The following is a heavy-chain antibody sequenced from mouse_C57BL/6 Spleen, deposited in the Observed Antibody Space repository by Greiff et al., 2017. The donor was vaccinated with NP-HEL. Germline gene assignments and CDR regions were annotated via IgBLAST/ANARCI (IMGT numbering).Heavy chain of an antibody. CDR2: IDPETGGT. Sequence: VQLQQSGAELVRPGASVTLSCKASGYTFTDYEMHWVKQTPVHGLEWIGAIDPETGGTAYNQKFKGKAILTADKSSSTAYMELRSLTSEDSAVYYCTRGHYYGLDYWGQGTTLTVSS. J-gene: IGHJ2*01. V-gene: IGHV1-15*01. D-gene: IGHD1-1*01. CDR3: TRGHYYGLDY. CDR1: GYTFTDYE.